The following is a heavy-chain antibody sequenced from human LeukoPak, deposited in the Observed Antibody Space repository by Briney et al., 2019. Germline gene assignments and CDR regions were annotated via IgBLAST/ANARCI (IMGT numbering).Heavy chain of an antibody. CDR1: GFTFSSYG. CDR2: IRHDGSYQ. Sequence: PGGSLRLSCAASGFTFSSYGMHWVRQTPGKGLEWVAFIRHDGSYQQYADSVKGRFTVSRDNSKDMVYLQMNSLRTEDTVVYYCAKNRDSSDYPRDFDFWGQGTLVTVSS. D-gene: IGHD3-22*01. CDR3: AKNRDSSDYPRDFDF. V-gene: IGHV3-30*02. J-gene: IGHJ4*02.